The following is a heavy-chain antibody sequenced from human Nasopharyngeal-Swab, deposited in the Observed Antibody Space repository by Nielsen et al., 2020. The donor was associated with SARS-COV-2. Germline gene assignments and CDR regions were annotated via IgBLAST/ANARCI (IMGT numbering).Heavy chain of an antibody. CDR2: IIPILGIA. CDR3: ARGDGRYYFDY. J-gene: IGHJ4*02. D-gene: IGHD5-24*01. CDR1: GYTFIGYY. Sequence: SVKVSCKASGYTFIGYYIHWVRQAPGQGLEWMGGIIPILGIANYAQKFQGRVTITADKSTSTAYMELSSLRSEDTAVYYCARGDGRYYFDYWGQGTLVTVSS. V-gene: IGHV1-69*10.